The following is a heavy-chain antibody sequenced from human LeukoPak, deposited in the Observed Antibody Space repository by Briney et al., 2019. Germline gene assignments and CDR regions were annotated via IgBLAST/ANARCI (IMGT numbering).Heavy chain of an antibody. CDR2: ISYDGSNK. CDR3: GRDGTGAATVVTH. CDR1: GFMFSSYA. D-gene: IGHD4-23*01. V-gene: IGHV3-30-3*01. Sequence: QPGRSLSLSCAASGFMFSSYAMHWVRQAPGKGLEWVAVISYDGSNKYYADSVKGRFTISRDNSKNTLHLQMNSLRVEDTAVYYCGRDGTGAATVVTHWGQGTPVTVSS. J-gene: IGHJ4*02.